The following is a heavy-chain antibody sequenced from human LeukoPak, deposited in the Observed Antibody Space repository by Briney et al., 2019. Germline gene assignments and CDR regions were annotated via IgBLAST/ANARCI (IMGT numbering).Heavy chain of an antibody. J-gene: IGHJ4*01. Sequence: ASVKVSCKPSGYSFTDYYLHWVRPALGQGLKWMSCMKPESGKTGTAQRFQGRVTLTRDTSTSTAYMEVTRLTSDDTAIYYCARDKNPTVFDYWGQGTLVTVSS. V-gene: IGHV1-2*02. CDR1: GYSFTDYY. CDR3: ARDKNPTVFDY. CDR2: MKPESGKT.